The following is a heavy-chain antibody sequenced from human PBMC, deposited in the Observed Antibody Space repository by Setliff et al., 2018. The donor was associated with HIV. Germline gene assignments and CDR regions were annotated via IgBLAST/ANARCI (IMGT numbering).Heavy chain of an antibody. J-gene: IGHJ6*03. D-gene: IGHD3-10*01. CDR2: IKEDGSEK. Sequence: PGESLKISCVASGFTFESYWLSWVRQAPGKGLEWVANIKEDGSEKYYVDSVKGRFTISRDNTMNSLYLQMNSLRAEDTAVYYCARLGDIFAYYNYYYLDVWGKGTTVTVSS. CDR3: ARLGDIFAYYNYYYLDV. CDR1: GFTFESYW. V-gene: IGHV3-7*03.